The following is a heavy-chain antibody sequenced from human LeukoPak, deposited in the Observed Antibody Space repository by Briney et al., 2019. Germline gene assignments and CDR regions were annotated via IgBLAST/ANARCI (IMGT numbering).Heavy chain of an antibody. V-gene: IGHV3-53*01. J-gene: IGHJ4*02. CDR3: ASGRETYYFDY. CDR1: GFTVSSNS. CDR2: IYSDNT. D-gene: IGHD1-26*01. Sequence: GGSLRLSCTVSGFTVSSNSMSWVRQAPGKGLEWVSFIYSDNTHYSDSVKGRFTISRDNSRDTLYLQMNSLRAEDTAVYYCASGRETYYFDYWGQGTLVTVSS.